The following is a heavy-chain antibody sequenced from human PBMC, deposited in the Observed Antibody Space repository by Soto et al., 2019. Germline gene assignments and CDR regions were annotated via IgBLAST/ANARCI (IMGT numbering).Heavy chain of an antibody. J-gene: IGHJ6*01. CDR1: AGSISSGGYS. CDR3: LRLSRGSSYYYGMDV. D-gene: IGHD2-15*01. V-gene: IGHV4-30-2*01. CDR2: IYHSGST. Sequence: PSETLSLTCAVSAGSISSGGYSWSWIRQPPGKGLEWIGYIYHSGSTYYNPSLKSRVTISVDRSKNQSSLKLSSVTAADTAVASCLRLSRGSSYYYGMDVWGRVTTGAVSS.